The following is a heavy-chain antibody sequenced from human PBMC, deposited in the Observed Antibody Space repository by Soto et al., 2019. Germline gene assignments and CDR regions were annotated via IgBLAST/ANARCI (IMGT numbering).Heavy chain of an antibody. D-gene: IGHD1-26*01. CDR1: GFTFSHCA. J-gene: IGHJ4*02. V-gene: IGHV3-30*18. CDR3: AKDGSPNFDY. CDR2: MSYDGSNE. Sequence: QVQLVESGGGVVQPGSSLRLSCAASGFTFSHCAMHWVRQAPGKGLEWVALMSYDGSNEYYADSVKGRLTISRDNSKNTLYLQMNSLRAEDTAVYYCAKDGSPNFDYWGQGTLVTVSS.